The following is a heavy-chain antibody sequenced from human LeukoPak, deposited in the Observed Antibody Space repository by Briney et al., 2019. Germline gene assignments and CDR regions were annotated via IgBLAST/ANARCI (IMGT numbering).Heavy chain of an antibody. Sequence: SVKVSCKASGFTFTSSAMQWVRQARGQRLEWIGWIVVGSGNTNYAQKFQERVTITRDMSTSTAYMELSSLRSEDTAVHYCAATPTETDYYDSSGYDYWGQGTLVTVSS. V-gene: IGHV1-58*02. CDR1: GFTFTSSA. D-gene: IGHD3-22*01. J-gene: IGHJ4*02. CDR3: AATPTETDYYDSSGYDY. CDR2: IVVGSGNT.